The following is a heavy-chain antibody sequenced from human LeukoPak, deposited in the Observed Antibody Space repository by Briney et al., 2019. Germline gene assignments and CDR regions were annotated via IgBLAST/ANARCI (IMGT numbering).Heavy chain of an antibody. Sequence: ASVKVSCKASGYRFTTYGISWLRQAPGQGLVWMGWVSANSGETNYAQNFRDRVTLTTDTSTSTVYIELRSLTSDDTAVYYCARDWESDARTITDRWGQGTLVTVSS. V-gene: IGHV1-18*01. J-gene: IGHJ5*02. D-gene: IGHD5-12*01. CDR2: VSANSGET. CDR3: ARDWESDARTITDR. CDR1: GYRFTTYG.